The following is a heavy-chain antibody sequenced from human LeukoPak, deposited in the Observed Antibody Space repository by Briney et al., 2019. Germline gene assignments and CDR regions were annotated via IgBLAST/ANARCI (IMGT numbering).Heavy chain of an antibody. CDR1: GSRIGDFW. J-gene: IGHJ4*02. CDR2: IKQDGSEK. D-gene: IGHD3-3*01. CDR3: AKEIGWSGYRPCYFDS. Sequence: PGGSLRLSCVVSGSRIGDFWMSWVRQAPGKGLEWVANIKQDGSEKYCVGSVKGRFTISRDASLYLEMDRLRAEDTAVYYCAKEIGWSGYRPCYFDSWGQGTLVTVSS. V-gene: IGHV3-7*01.